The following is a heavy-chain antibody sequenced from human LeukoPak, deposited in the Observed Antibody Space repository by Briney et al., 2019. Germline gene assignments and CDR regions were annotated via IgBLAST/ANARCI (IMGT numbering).Heavy chain of an antibody. V-gene: IGHV4-34*01. J-gene: IGHJ6*03. CDR2: INHSGST. CDR1: GGSFSGYY. Sequence: PSETLSLTCAVYGGSFSGYYWSWIRQPPGKGLEWIGEINHSGSTNYNPSLKSRVTISVDTSKNQFSLKLSSVTAADTAVYYCARGVAPYCSSTSCPKFYYYYYVDVWGKGTTVTVSS. CDR3: ARGVAPYCSSTSCPKFYYYYYVDV. D-gene: IGHD2-2*01.